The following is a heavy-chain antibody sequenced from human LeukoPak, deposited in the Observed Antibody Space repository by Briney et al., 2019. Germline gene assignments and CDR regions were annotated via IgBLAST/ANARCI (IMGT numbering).Heavy chain of an antibody. J-gene: IGHJ4*02. Sequence: GRSLRLSCAASRFTSEDYAMHWVPQAPGKGLEWVSGISWNSGSIGYADSVKGRFTISRDNAKNSLYLQMTRLLAEAAGLYYSTKYHSGCDSGVFDYWGEGTLITVSS. D-gene: IGHD5-12*01. CDR2: ISWNSGSI. CDR3: TKYHSGCDSGVFDY. V-gene: IGHV3-9*02. CDR1: RFTSEDYA.